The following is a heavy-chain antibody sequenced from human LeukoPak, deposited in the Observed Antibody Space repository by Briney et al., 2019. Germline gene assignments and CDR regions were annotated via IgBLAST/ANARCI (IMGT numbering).Heavy chain of an antibody. CDR2: IYYSGST. J-gene: IGHJ4*02. CDR1: GXSISSYY. D-gene: IGHD3-3*01. Sequence: SETLSLTWTVSGXSISSYYWSWIRQPPGKGLEWIAYIYYSGSTNYNPSLKSRVTISVDTSKNQFSLKLSSVTAADTAVYYCASHYYDFWSGYPYYFDYWGQGTLVTVSS. CDR3: ASHYYDFWSGYPYYFDY. V-gene: IGHV4-59*01.